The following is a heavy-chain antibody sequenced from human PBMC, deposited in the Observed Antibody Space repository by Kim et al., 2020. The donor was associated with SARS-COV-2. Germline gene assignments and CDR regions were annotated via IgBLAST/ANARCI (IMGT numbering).Heavy chain of an antibody. D-gene: IGHD3-16*01. CDR3: VRDRMGGAFDM. CDR2: ITKSSTTI. Sequence: GGSLRLSCATSGFTFSAYDINWVRQAPGKGLEWLSFITKSSTTIYYADSVEGRFTISRDNAKKSLFLQMNSLRDEDTALYYCVRDRMGGAFDMWGQGTVV. CDR1: GFTFSAYD. V-gene: IGHV3-48*02. J-gene: IGHJ3*02.